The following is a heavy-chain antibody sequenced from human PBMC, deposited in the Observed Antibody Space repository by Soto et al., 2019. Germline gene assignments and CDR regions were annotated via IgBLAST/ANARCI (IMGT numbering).Heavy chain of an antibody. CDR1: GFTFSDHY. CDR2: VSGSGTTI. Sequence: QVQLVESGGGLVKSGGSLRLSCAASGFTFSDHYMTWIRQAPGKGLEWVSKVSGSGTTIYYADSVKGRFTVSRDNAKNSVYLQMDSLRAEDTAVYYCASDHYYYGSTYWGQGTLVTVSS. CDR3: ASDHYYYGSTY. D-gene: IGHD3-10*01. J-gene: IGHJ4*02. V-gene: IGHV3-11*01.